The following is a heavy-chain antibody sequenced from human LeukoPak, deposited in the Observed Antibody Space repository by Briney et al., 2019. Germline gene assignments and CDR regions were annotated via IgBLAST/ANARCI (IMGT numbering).Heavy chain of an antibody. D-gene: IGHD6-19*01. V-gene: IGHV3-21*01. Sequence: GGSLRLSCAASGFPFSSYSMNWVRQAPGKGLEWVSSISSSSSYIYYADSVKGRFTISRDNAKNSLYLQMNSLRAEDTAVYYCARDFGSSGWYGMERDDPFDYWGQGTLVTVSS. CDR1: GFPFSSYS. J-gene: IGHJ4*02. CDR3: ARDFGSSGWYGMERDDPFDY. CDR2: ISSSSSYI.